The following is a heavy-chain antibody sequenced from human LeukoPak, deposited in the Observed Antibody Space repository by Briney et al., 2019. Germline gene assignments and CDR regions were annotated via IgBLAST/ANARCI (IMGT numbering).Heavy chain of an antibody. CDR2: IKPDGTTK. D-gene: IGHD6-13*01. J-gene: IGHJ4*02. CDR3: ARSIPYGTTWYGRSDY. CDR1: GFPFSSYS. V-gene: IGHV3-7*03. Sequence: QSGGSLRLSCAASGFPFSSYSMTWVRQAPGKGLEWVANIKPDGTTKFYVDSVKGRFTISRDNALHSLYLQMNSLRAEDTAIYYCARSIPYGTTWYGRSDYWGQGTLVTVSS.